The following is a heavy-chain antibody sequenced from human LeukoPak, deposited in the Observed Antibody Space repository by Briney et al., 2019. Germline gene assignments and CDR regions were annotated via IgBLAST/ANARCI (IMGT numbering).Heavy chain of an antibody. CDR2: IYPGDSDT. CDR3: ATFDPGDGHWYFDL. D-gene: IGHD3-16*01. Sequence: GESLKIYCKGSGYSFTSYWIGWVRQLPGKGLEGMGIIYPGDSDTRYSASFQGQVTISADKSISTAYLQWSSLKASDTAMYYCATFDPGDGHWYFDLWGRGTLVTVSS. V-gene: IGHV5-51*01. CDR1: GYSFTSYW. J-gene: IGHJ2*01.